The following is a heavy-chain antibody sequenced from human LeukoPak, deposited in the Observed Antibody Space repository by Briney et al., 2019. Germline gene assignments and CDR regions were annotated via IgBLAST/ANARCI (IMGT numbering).Heavy chain of an antibody. J-gene: IGHJ4*02. Sequence: GGSPRLSCAASGFTFSSYSMNWVRQAPGKGLEWVSSISSSSYIYYADSVKGRFTISRDNAKNSLYLQMNSLRAEDTAVYYCARDTMVRGVIYFDYWGQGTLVTVSS. CDR2: ISSSSYI. CDR3: ARDTMVRGVIYFDY. CDR1: GFTFSSYS. D-gene: IGHD3-10*01. V-gene: IGHV3-21*01.